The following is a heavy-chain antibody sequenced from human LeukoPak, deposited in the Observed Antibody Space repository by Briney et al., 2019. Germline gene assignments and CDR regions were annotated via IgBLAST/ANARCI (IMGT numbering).Heavy chain of an antibody. D-gene: IGHD3-10*01. CDR2: MNPNSGNT. CDR3: ARDAGFYYGSGMIPKGALDI. Sequence: GASVKVSCKASGYTFTSYDINWVRQATGQGLEWMGWMNPNSGNTGYAQKFQGRVTMTRNTSISTAYMELSSLRSEDTAVYYCARDAGFYYGSGMIPKGALDIWGQGTMVTVSS. CDR1: GYTFTSYD. J-gene: IGHJ3*02. V-gene: IGHV1-8*01.